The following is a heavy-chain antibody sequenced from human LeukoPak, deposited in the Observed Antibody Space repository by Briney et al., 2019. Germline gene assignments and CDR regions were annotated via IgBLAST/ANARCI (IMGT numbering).Heavy chain of an antibody. CDR2: IFTSGST. CDR3: ATSHDVKTAPYDL. D-gene: IGHD2-21*01. J-gene: IGHJ5*02. CDR1: GGSISSYC. Sequence: SETLSLTCTVSGGSISSYCWSWVRQPPGKGLGWIGYIFTSGSTDYNPSLKSRVTMSVDTSKNQVSMEMRFLTAADTAVYYCATSHDVKTAPYDLWGQGTLVTVSS. V-gene: IGHV4-4*09.